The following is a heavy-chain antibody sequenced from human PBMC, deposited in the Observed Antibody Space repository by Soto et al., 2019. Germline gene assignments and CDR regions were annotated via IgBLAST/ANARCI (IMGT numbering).Heavy chain of an antibody. CDR1: GFTFSSYA. Sequence: QVQLVESGGGVVQPARSLSLSCAASGFTFSSYAMHWVRQAPGKGLERVAVISYDGSNKYYADSVKGRFTISRDNSKNKLYVKMNSLRAEDTAVYYCARDRDSGYYDSSGYYYKGFDYWGQGTLVTVCS. D-gene: IGHD3-22*01. J-gene: IGHJ4*02. CDR2: ISYDGSNK. V-gene: IGHV3-30*14. CDR3: ARDRDSGYYDSSGYYYKGFDY.